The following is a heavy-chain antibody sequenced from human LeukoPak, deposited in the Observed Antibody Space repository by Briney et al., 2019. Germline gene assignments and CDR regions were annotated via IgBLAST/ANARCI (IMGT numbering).Heavy chain of an antibody. J-gene: IGHJ4*02. CDR3: ARDEIRGYSYGGNY. D-gene: IGHD5-18*01. CDR1: GYTFTGYY. Sequence: GASVKVSCKASGYTFTGYYMHWVRQAPGQGLDWMGRINPNSGGTNYAQKFQGRVTMTRDTSISTAYMELSRLRSDDTAVYYCARDEIRGYSYGGNYWGQGTLVTVSS. CDR2: INPNSGGT. V-gene: IGHV1-2*06.